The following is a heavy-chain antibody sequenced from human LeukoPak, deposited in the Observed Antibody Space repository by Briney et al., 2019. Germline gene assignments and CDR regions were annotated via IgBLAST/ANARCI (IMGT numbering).Heavy chain of an antibody. CDR1: GGSISSYY. V-gene: IGHV4-4*07. CDR3: ARMTMVRGVTTIPFDY. Sequence: NPSETLSLTCTFSGGSISSYYWSWIRQPAGKGLEWIGRIHTGGSTNYNPSLKSRVTMSVDTSKNQFSLKLSSVTAADTAVYYCARMTMVRGVTTIPFDYWGQGTLVTVSS. CDR2: IHTGGST. D-gene: IGHD3-10*01. J-gene: IGHJ4*02.